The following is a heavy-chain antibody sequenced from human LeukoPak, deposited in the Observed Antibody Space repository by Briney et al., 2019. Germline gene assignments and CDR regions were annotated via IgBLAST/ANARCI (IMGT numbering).Heavy chain of an antibody. CDR3: AKDLGVTGYYYYYMDV. CDR1: GFNFSSYA. D-gene: IGHD4-11*01. CDR2: ISGSGGST. V-gene: IGHV3-23*01. Sequence: GGSLGLSCAASGFNFSSYAMSWVRQAPGKGLEWVSAISGSGGSTYYADSVKGRFTISRDNSKNTLYLQMNSLRAEDTAVYYCAKDLGVTGYYYYYMDVWGKGTTVTVSS. J-gene: IGHJ6*03.